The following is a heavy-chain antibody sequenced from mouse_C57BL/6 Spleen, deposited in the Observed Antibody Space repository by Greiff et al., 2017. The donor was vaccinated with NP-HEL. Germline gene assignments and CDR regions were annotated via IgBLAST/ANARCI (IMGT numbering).Heavy chain of an antibody. CDR2: ISYDGSN. J-gene: IGHJ2*01. CDR1: GYSITSGYY. V-gene: IGHV3-6*01. D-gene: IGHD2-12*01. Sequence: EVQLQESGPGLVKPSQSLSLTCSVTGYSITSGYYWNWIRQFPGNKLEWMGYISYDGSNNYNPSLKNRISITRDTSKNQFFLKLNSVTTEDTATYYCARDPIYSGFDYWGQGTTLTVSS. CDR3: ARDPIYSGFDY.